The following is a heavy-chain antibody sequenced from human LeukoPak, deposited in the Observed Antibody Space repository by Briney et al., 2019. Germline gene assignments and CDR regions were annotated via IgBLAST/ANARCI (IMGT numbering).Heavy chain of an antibody. Sequence: GGSLRLSCAASGFTFSSYDMHWVRQATGKGLEWVSAIGTAGDTNYPGSVKGRFTISRENAKNSLYLQMNSLRAGDTAVYYCARSYDSSGYSWFNPWGQGTLVTVSS. D-gene: IGHD3-22*01. CDR1: GFTFSSYD. V-gene: IGHV3-13*01. CDR2: IGTAGDT. CDR3: ARSYDSSGYSWFNP. J-gene: IGHJ5*02.